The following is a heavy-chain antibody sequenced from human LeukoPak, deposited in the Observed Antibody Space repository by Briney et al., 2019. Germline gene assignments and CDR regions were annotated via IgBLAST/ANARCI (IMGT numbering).Heavy chain of an antibody. CDR3: ARVVTEEDNWFDP. D-gene: IGHD4-23*01. CDR2: IYYSGST. CDR1: GGSVSSGSYY. Sequence: SETLSLTCTVSGGSVSSGSYYWSWIRQPPGKGLEWIGYIYYSGSTNYNPSLKSRVTISVDTSKNQFSLKLSSVTAADTAVYYCARVVTEEDNWFDPWGQRTLVTVSS. J-gene: IGHJ5*02. V-gene: IGHV4-61*01.